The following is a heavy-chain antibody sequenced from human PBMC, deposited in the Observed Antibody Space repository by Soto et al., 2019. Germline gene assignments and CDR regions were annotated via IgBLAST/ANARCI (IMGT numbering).Heavy chain of an antibody. D-gene: IGHD3-10*01. V-gene: IGHV1-46*01. CDR1: GYTFTRYY. Sequence: ASVKVSCKASGYTFTRYYMHWVRQAPGQGLEWMGIINPSGGSTSYAQKFQGRVTLTRDTSTSTVYMELSSLKSEDTAVYYCARDQDGSGSYYFNWFDPWVQGTLVAVPS. CDR3: ARDQDGSGSYYFNWFDP. J-gene: IGHJ5*02. CDR2: INPSGGST.